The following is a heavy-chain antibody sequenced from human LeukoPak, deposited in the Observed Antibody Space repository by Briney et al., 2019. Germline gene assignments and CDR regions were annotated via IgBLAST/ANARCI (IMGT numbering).Heavy chain of an antibody. J-gene: IGHJ6*03. CDR2: INDDTP. CDR3: AKTSLSDASGHYYYMDV. V-gene: IGHV3-23*01. D-gene: IGHD3-3*01. Sequence: GGSLRLSCTTSGFSFNTYSMSWVRQSPGKGLEWVSAINDDTPYYTDSVKGRFTVSRDNSKNTLYLQMNSLSAEDTAVYYCAKTSLSDASGHYYYMDVWGKGTTVTVSS. CDR1: GFSFNTYS.